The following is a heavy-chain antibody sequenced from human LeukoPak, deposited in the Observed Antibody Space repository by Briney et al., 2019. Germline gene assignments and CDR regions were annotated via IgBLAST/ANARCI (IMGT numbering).Heavy chain of an antibody. J-gene: IGHJ4*02. CDR2: IIPIFGTA. V-gene: IGHV1-69*13. CDR3: ARGGRAAAGTVQYYFDY. Sequence: SVKVSCKVSGGTFSSYAISWVRQAPGQGLEWMGGIIPIFGTANYAQKFQGRVTITADESTSTAYMELSSLRSEDTAVYYCARGGRAAAGTVQYYFDYWGQGTLVTVSS. D-gene: IGHD6-13*01. CDR1: GGTFSSYA.